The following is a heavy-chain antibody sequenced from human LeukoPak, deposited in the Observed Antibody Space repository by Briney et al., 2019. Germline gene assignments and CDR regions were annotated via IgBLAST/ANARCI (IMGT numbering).Heavy chain of an antibody. CDR3: ARVAARPFPAYYYYMDV. V-gene: IGHV4-4*09. J-gene: IGHJ6*03. D-gene: IGHD6-6*01. CDR1: GGSISSYY. Sequence: PSETLSLTCTVSGGSISSYYWSWIRQPPGKGLEWIGYIYTSGSTNYNPSLKSRVTISVDTSKNQFSLKLSSVTAADTAVYYCARVAARPFPAYYYYMDVWGKGTTVTVSS. CDR2: IYTSGST.